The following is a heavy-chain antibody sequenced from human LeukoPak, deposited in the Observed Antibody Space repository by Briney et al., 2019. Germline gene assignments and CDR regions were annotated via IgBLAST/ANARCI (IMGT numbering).Heavy chain of an antibody. J-gene: IGHJ4*02. V-gene: IGHV3-30*02. CDR2: IRSDGNNK. CDR3: AKVVPGYCNVTSCPPWN. Sequence: PGGSLRLSCAASGFTFSDYGMHWVRQAPGKGLEWVAFIRSDGNNKYYADSVKGRFTISRDNSKSTLYLQMNSLRTEDTAVYYCAKVVPGYCNVTSCPPWNWGQGTLVTVSS. CDR1: GFTFSDYG. D-gene: IGHD2/OR15-2a*01.